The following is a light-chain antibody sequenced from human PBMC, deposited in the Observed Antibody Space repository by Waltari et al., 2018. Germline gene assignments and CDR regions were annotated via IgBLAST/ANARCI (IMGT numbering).Light chain of an antibody. CDR3: SSYVGSNSVV. CDR1: SSDVGNSYNY. V-gene: IGLV2-8*01. Sequence: QSALTQPPSASGSPGQSVTISCTGTSSDVGNSYNYVSWYQQHPGKAPQLMILGVNNRSSGVPDRFSGSKSGNTASLTVSGLQAEDEADYYCSSYVGSNSVVFGGGTKLTVL. CDR2: GVN. J-gene: IGLJ2*01.